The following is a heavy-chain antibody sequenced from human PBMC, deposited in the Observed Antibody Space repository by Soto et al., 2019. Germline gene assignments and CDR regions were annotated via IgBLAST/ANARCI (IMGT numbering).Heavy chain of an antibody. CDR3: ATQSLAGTNWFDP. D-gene: IGHD6-19*01. Sequence: SETLSLTCTVAGGSISSSRYYWSWIRPPPGKGLEWIGSIYYSGSTYYNPSLKSRVTISVDTSKTHFSLKLSSVPAADTAVYYCATQSLAGTNWFDPWGQGTLVTVSS. V-gene: IGHV4-39*01. CDR1: GGSISSSRYY. CDR2: IYYSGST. J-gene: IGHJ5*02.